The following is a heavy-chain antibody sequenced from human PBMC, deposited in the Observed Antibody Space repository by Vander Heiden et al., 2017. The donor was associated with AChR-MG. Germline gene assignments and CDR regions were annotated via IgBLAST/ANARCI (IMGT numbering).Heavy chain of an antibody. V-gene: IGHV3-53*02. CDR2: IYSGGST. CDR3: ARAYNYHFDY. Sequence: EVQLVETGGGLIQPGGSLRLSCAASGFTVSNSYMGWVRQAPGKGLEWVSYIYSGGSTFYADSVKGRFTISRDNSKNTLYFKMNSLRAEDTAVYYCARAYNYHFDYWGQGTLVTVSS. CDR1: GFTVSNSY. D-gene: IGHD1-1*01. J-gene: IGHJ4*02.